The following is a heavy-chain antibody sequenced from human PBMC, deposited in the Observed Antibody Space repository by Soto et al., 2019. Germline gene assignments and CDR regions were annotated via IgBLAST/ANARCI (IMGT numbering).Heavy chain of an antibody. D-gene: IGHD3-10*01. Sequence: PGGSLRLSCAASGFRFSYHYMTWIRQAPGKGLEWVSEISGDGTTIYYADSVKGRFTVSRDNAKNSVYLQMNSLRAEDTAVYYCASDPYYYASGFWGQGTLVTVSS. CDR2: ISGDGTTI. CDR3: ASDPYYYASGF. J-gene: IGHJ4*02. V-gene: IGHV3-11*01. CDR1: GFRFSYHY.